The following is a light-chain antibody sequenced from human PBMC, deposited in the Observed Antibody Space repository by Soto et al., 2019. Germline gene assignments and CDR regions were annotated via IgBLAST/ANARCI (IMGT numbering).Light chain of an antibody. V-gene: IGLV1-40*01. CDR3: QSYDSSLGGWV. J-gene: IGLJ2*01. CDR1: SSNIGAGYA. Sequence: QSALTQPPSVSGAPGQRVTISCTGNSSNIGAGYAVHWYQQLPGTAPKLLVYDNSNRPSGVPDRFSGSRSGTSASLAITGLQAEDEADYYCQSYDSSLGGWVFGGGTQLTVL. CDR2: DNS.